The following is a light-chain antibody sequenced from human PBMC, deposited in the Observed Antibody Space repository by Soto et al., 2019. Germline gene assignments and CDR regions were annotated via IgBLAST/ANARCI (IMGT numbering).Light chain of an antibody. J-gene: IGKJ1*01. CDR2: AAS. CDR3: QQYYSYRRT. Sequence: AIRMTQSPSSLSASTGDRVTITCRASQGISSYLAWYQQKPGKAPKLLIYAASTLQSGVPSRFSGSGSGTDFTLTIRCLQSEDLSTYYCQQYYSYRRTFGQGTKVAIK. CDR1: QGISSY. V-gene: IGKV1-8*01.